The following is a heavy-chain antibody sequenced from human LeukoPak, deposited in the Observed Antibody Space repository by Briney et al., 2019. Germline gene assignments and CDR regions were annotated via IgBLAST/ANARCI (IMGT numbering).Heavy chain of an antibody. CDR2: IYYSGST. V-gene: IGHV4-39*01. CDR3: ARHLGKAWFGP. CDR1: GGSISSSSHY. Sequence: PSETLSLTCTVSGGSISSSSHYWGWIRQPPGKGLEWIGIIYYSGSTYYNPSLRSRGTISVDTSKNQFSLKLSSVTAADTAVYYCARHLGKAWFGPWGQGTLVTVSS. J-gene: IGHJ5*02.